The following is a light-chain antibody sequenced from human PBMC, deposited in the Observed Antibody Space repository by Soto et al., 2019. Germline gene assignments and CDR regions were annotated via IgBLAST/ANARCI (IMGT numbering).Light chain of an antibody. CDR1: QSLSSN. CDR2: GTS. Sequence: EIVLTQSPATLYVSPGETATLSCRASQSLSSNVAWYQQRPRQAPRLLIYGTSSRASDVAARFSGPGSGTRFTLTISSLQSEEFAIYYCQQYKHGPRMLSYGGGSKVQLK. CDR3: QQYKHGPRMLS. J-gene: IGKJ4*01. V-gene: IGKV3-15*01.